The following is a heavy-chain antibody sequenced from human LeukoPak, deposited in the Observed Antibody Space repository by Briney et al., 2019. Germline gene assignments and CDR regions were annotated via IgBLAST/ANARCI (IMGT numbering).Heavy chain of an antibody. D-gene: IGHD6-6*01. CDR3: ARDLVSTSSSLDY. J-gene: IGHJ4*02. Sequence: GGSLRHSCAASGFTFSSYAMHWVRQAPGKGLEWVAVISYDGSNKYYADSVKGRFTISRDNSKNTLYLQMNSLRAEDTAVYYCARDLVSTSSSLDYWGQGTLVTVSS. V-gene: IGHV3-30-3*01. CDR1: GFTFSSYA. CDR2: ISYDGSNK.